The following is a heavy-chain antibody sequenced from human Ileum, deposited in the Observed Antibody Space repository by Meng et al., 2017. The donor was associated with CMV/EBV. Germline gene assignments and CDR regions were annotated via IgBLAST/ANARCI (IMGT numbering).Heavy chain of an antibody. D-gene: IGHD3-9*01. CDR2: VNGDETIT. J-gene: IGHJ4*02. CDR3: VGLLTGYYSHW. CDR1: GFSFSTYW. V-gene: IGHV3-74*03. Sequence: EVQLGGSGGGLVQTGGSLRLSCAASGFSFSTYWMHWVRQAPGKGLVWVSHVNGDETITKYADSVKGRFSISRDNSKNTLYLQMNSLRAEDTAVYYCVGLLTGYYSHWWGQGTLVTVSS.